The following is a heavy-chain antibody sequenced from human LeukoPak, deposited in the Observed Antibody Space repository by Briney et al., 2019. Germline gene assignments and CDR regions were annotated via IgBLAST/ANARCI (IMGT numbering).Heavy chain of an antibody. CDR1: GFTFSSYA. J-gene: IGHJ4*02. Sequence: GGSLRLSCAASGFTFSSYAMSWIRQAPGKGLEWVSAISGSGGSTYYADSVKGRFTISRDNSKNTLYLQMNSLRAEDTAVYYCAKALSTVTTSGYFDYWGQGTLVTVSS. V-gene: IGHV3-23*01. CDR2: ISGSGGST. CDR3: AKALSTVTTSGYFDY. D-gene: IGHD4-17*01.